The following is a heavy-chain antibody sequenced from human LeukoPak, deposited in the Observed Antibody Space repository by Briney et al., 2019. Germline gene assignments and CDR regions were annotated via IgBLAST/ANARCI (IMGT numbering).Heavy chain of an antibody. CDR2: ISSSSTYI. V-gene: IGHV3-21*01. Sequence: GGSLRLSCAASGFTFSTYSMNWVRQAPGKGLEWVSSISSSSTYIYYADSVKGRFTISRDNAKNSLYLQMNSLRAEDTAVYYCARPITMIVVTPFDYWGQGTLVTVSS. CDR3: ARPITMIVVTPFDY. J-gene: IGHJ4*02. CDR1: GFTFSTYS. D-gene: IGHD3-22*01.